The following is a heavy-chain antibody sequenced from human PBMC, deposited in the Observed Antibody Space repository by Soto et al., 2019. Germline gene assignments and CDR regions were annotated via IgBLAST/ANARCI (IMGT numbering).Heavy chain of an antibody. D-gene: IGHD3-10*01. J-gene: IGHJ5*02. CDR3: ARDPLVRGVIIPTTNWFDP. CDR2: IWYDGSNK. Sequence: GESLKISCAASGFTFSSYGMHWVRQAPGKGLEWVAVIWYDGSNKYYADSVKGRFTISRDNSKNTLYLQMNSLRAEDTAVHYCARDPLVRGVIIPTTNWFDPWGQGTLVTVSS. CDR1: GFTFSSYG. V-gene: IGHV3-33*01.